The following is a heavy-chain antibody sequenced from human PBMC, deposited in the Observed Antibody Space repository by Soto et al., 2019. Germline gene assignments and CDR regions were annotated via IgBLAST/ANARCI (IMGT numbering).Heavy chain of an antibody. Sequence: QVQLVQSGAEVKKPGSSVKVSCTASGGTFSNYAISWVRQAPGQGLEWMGGIIPLFDTTNYLQKFQGRVTITADEFTSTAYMELRSLTSHDTAIYYCARGCDHYYGMDVWGQGTTVTVSS. CDR3: ARGCDHYYGMDV. J-gene: IGHJ6*02. CDR1: GGTFSNYA. CDR2: IIPLFDTT. V-gene: IGHV1-69*01. D-gene: IGHD2-21*02.